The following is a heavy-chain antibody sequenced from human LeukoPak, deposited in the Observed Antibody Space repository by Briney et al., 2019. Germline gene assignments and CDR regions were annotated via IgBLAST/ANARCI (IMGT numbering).Heavy chain of an antibody. D-gene: IGHD1-26*01. V-gene: IGHV3-73*01. Sequence: GGSLRPSCAASGFTLSGSAIHWVRQASGKGLEWVGLIDRPAKSYATAYGASVGGRFTISRDDSKNTAYLQMDSLKTEDTALYYCTRDRGTYNWLDPWGQGTLVTVSS. CDR3: TRDRGTYNWLDP. CDR1: GFTLSGSA. J-gene: IGHJ5*02. CDR2: IDRPAKSYAT.